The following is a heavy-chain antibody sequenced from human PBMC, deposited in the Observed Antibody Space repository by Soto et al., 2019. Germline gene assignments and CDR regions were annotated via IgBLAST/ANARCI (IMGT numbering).Heavy chain of an antibody. CDR3: AKDLGSSSSRTTFDY. J-gene: IGHJ4*02. CDR1: GFTFSSYA. Sequence: GGSLRLSCAASGFTFSSYAMSWVRQAPGKGLEWVSAISGSGGSTYYADSVKGRFTISRDNSKNTLYLQMNSLRAEDKAVYYCAKDLGSSSSRTTFDYWGQGTLVTVSS. CDR2: ISGSGGST. V-gene: IGHV3-23*01. D-gene: IGHD6-6*01.